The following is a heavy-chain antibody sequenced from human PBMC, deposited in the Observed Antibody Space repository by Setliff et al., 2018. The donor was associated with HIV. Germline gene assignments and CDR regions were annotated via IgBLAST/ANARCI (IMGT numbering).Heavy chain of an antibody. D-gene: IGHD7-27*01. CDR2: FYYGGST. CDR3: ARARLLGGFLS. Sequence: CTVSGDSIGTYYWNWIRQTPGKRLEWIGFFYYGGSTDYNPALKNRVAISVDTSRNRVSLKMTSVTAADTAVYYCARARLLGGFLSWGRGALVTVSS. CDR1: GDSIGTYY. V-gene: IGHV4-59*01. J-gene: IGHJ5*02.